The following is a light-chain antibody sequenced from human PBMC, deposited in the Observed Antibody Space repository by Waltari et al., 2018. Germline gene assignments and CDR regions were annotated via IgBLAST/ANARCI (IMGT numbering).Light chain of an antibody. CDR3: QQYYSTPLT. J-gene: IGKJ4*01. CDR1: QSVLYNSNNKNY. V-gene: IGKV4-1*01. Sequence: DIVMTQSPDSLALSLGERATINCKSSQSVLYNSNNKNYLAWYQQKPGQPPTLLIYWASTRESGVPDRFSGSGSGTDFTLTISSLQAEDVAVYFCQQYYSTPLTFGGGTRVEIK. CDR2: WAS.